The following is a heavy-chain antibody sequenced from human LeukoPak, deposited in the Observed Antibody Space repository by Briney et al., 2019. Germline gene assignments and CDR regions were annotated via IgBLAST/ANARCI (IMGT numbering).Heavy chain of an antibody. J-gene: IGHJ3*02. CDR2: IRGSGDST. V-gene: IGHV3-23*01. CDR3: AKDYYCGSGSYWGAFDI. D-gene: IGHD3-10*01. CDR1: GFTFSSYS. Sequence: GGSLRLSCAASGFTFSSYSMNWVRQAPGKGLEWVSAIRGSGDSTYYADSVKGRFTISRDNSKNTLYLQMNSLRAEDTAVYYCAKDYYCGSGSYWGAFDIWGQGTMVTVSS.